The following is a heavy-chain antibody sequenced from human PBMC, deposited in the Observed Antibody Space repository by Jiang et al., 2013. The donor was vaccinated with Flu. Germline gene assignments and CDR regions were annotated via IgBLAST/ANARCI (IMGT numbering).Heavy chain of an antibody. Sequence: GSGLVKPSQTLSLTCTVSGGSISSGSYYWSWIRQPAGKGLEWIGRIYTSGSTNYNPSLKSRVTISVDTSKNQFSLKLSSVTAADTAVYYCARDSYDFWSWLLPENQGEDWFDP. CDR2: IYTSGST. V-gene: IGHV4-61*02. D-gene: IGHD3-3*01. CDR1: GGSISSGSYY. J-gene: IGHJ5*02. CDR3: ARDSYDFWSWLLPENQGEDWFDP.